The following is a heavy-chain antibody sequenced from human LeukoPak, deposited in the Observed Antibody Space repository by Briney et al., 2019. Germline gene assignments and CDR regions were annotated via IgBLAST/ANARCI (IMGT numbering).Heavy chain of an antibody. CDR1: GYTFTSYG. Sequence: ASVKVSCKASGYTFTSYGISWMRQAPGQGLEWMGWISAYNGNTNYAQKLQGRVTMTTDTSTSTAYMELRSLRSDDTAVYYCASALYGVFSYDAFDIWGQGTMVTVSS. J-gene: IGHJ3*02. CDR2: ISAYNGNT. V-gene: IGHV1-18*01. D-gene: IGHD3-16*02. CDR3: ASALYGVFSYDAFDI.